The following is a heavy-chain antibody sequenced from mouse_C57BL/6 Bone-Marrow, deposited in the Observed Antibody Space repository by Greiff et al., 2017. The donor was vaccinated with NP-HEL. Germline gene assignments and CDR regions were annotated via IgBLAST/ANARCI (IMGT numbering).Heavy chain of an antibody. CDR1: GYSITSGYY. V-gene: IGHV3-6*01. CDR2: ISYDGSN. D-gene: IGHD2-4*01. CDR3: ARDDYDRAY. Sequence: ESGPGLVKPSQSLSLTCSVTGYSITSGYYWNWIRQFPGNKLELMGYISYDGSNNYNQYLKNQISITRDTSKNQFFLKLNSVTTEETATDYGARDDYDRAYWGQGTLVTVSA. J-gene: IGHJ3*01.